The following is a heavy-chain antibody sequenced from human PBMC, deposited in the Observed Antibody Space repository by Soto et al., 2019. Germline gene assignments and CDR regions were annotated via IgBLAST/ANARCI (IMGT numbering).Heavy chain of an antibody. CDR2: IYRDDDE. V-gene: IGHV2-5*02. CDR1: GFSLSTTGVG. CDR3: AHLGRNNSGYWYYFDY. Sequence: QITLKESGPTLVKPRQTLTLTCTFSGFSLSTTGVGVGWVRQPPGKALEWLAPIYRDDDERYNPSLKCRTTIPNATSNSPVVITMTNVHPVTTGTYFGAHLGRNNSGYWYYFDYCGHGALVTVSP. J-gene: IGHJ4*01. D-gene: IGHD3-22*01.